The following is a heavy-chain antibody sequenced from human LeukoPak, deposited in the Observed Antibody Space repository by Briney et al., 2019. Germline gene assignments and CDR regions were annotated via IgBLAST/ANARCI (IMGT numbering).Heavy chain of an antibody. V-gene: IGHV3-23*01. D-gene: IGHD1-26*01. CDR2: ISGSGGST. CDR3: AKGRYSGSYYSGYFDY. CDR1: GFTFSSYA. J-gene: IGHJ4*02. Sequence: GGSLRLSCAASGFTFSSYAMRWVRQAPGKGLEWVSAISGSGGSTYYADSVKGRFTISRDNSKNTLYLQMNSLRAEDTAVYYCAKGRYSGSYYSGYFDYWGQGTLVTVSS.